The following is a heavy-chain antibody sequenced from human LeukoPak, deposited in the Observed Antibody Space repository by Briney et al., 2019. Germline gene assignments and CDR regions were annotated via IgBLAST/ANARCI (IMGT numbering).Heavy chain of an antibody. CDR1: GGSISSSSYY. CDR3: ARDWAGDGYYHAFDV. CDR2: IYYSGST. V-gene: IGHV4-39*07. D-gene: IGHD3-22*01. Sequence: SETLSLTCTVSGGSISSSSYYWGWIRQPPGKGLEWIGNIYYSGSTYYNPSLKSRVSISVDTSKNQFSLKLSSVTAADTAVYYCARDWAGDGYYHAFDVWGQGTMVTVS. J-gene: IGHJ3*01.